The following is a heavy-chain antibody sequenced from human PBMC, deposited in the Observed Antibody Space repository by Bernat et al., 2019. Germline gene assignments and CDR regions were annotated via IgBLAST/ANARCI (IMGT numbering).Heavy chain of an antibody. Sequence: QVQLQESGPGLVKPSETLSLTCSVSVGSISSSNYCWGWIRQSPGKGLEWIGNFYYGGSTHYNPSLKSRVIISVGASKNQFSLELSSVTAADTALYYCARRTRGGYNWYFDYWGQGILVTVSS. CDR2: FYYGGST. V-gene: IGHV4-39*01. D-gene: IGHD5-24*01. J-gene: IGHJ4*02. CDR3: ARRTRGGYNWYFDY. CDR1: VGSISSSNYC.